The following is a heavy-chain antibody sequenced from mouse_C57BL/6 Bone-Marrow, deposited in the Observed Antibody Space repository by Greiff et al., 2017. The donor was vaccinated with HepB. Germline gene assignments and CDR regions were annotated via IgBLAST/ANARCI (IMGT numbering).Heavy chain of an antibody. D-gene: IGHD1-1*01. J-gene: IGHJ3*01. CDR2: IDPSDSET. Sequence: VQLQQPGAELVRPGSSVKLSCKASGYTFTSYWMHWVKQRPIQGLEWIGNIDPSDSETHYNQKFKDKATLTVDKSSSTAYMELRSLTSEDSAVYYCARYYYGFAYWGQGTLVTVSA. V-gene: IGHV1-52*01. CDR3: ARYYYGFAY. CDR1: GYTFTSYW.